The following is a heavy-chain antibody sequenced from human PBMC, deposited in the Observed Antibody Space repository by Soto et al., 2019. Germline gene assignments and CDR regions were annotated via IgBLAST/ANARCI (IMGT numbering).Heavy chain of an antibody. J-gene: IGHJ6*04. D-gene: IGHD1-26*01. Sequence: QVQLVQSGAEVKKPGSSLKVSCKASGGTFGRYTISWVRQAPGQGLEWMGWIIPILETANYAQKFQGRVTITADTSTSTAYLDLSGLKSADAGVYYCARGGKLGGDLDVWGKGTPVTVSS. CDR3: ARGGKLGGDLDV. CDR2: IIPILETA. CDR1: GGTFGRYT. V-gene: IGHV1-69*08.